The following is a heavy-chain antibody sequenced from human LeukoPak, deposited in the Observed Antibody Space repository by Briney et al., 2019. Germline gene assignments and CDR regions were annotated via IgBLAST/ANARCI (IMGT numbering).Heavy chain of an antibody. CDR3: ARGGYSYGYQGGLWY. CDR1: GGSFSGYY. V-gene: IGHV4-34*01. D-gene: IGHD5-18*01. J-gene: IGHJ4*02. Sequence: PSETLSLTCAVYGGSFSGYYWSWIRQPPGKGLGCIGEINHSGSTNYNPSLKSRVTISVDTSNNQFSLKLSSVTAADTAVYYCARGGYSYGYQGGLWYWGQGTMVTVSS. CDR2: INHSGST.